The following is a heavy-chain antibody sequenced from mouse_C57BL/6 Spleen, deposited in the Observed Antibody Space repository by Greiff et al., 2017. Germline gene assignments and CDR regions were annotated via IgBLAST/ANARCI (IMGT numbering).Heavy chain of an antibody. CDR2: ISSGSSTI. D-gene: IGHD2-5*01. CDR1: GFTFSDYG. J-gene: IGHJ3*01. V-gene: IGHV5-17*01. Sequence: EVKLVESGGGLVKPGGSLKLSCAASGFTFSDYGMHWVRQAPEKGLEWVAYISSGSSTIYYADTVKGRFTISRDNAKNTLFLQMTSLRSEDTAMYYCARSYSKGTWFAYWGQGTLVTVSA. CDR3: ARSYSKGTWFAY.